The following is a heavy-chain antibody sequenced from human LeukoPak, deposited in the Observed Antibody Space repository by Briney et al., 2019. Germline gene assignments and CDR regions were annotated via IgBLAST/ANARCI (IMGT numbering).Heavy chain of an antibody. CDR2: INPSGGST. CDR1: GYTFTTHY. D-gene: IGHD3-10*01. CDR3: AGDCGLSDYGSGFGFDI. J-gene: IGHJ3*02. Sequence: ASVKVSCKASGYTFTTHYMHWVRQAPGQGLEWMGIINPSGGSTSYAQKFQGRVTMTSDKAKSTVYMELSILRSDDTAVYDCAGDCGLSDYGSGFGFDIWGQGTMVTVSS. V-gene: IGHV1-46*01.